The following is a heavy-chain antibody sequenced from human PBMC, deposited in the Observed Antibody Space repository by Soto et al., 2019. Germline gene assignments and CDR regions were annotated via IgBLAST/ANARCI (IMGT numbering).Heavy chain of an antibody. Sequence: GGSLRLSCAASGFTFSSYWMSWVRQAPGKGLEWVANIKQDGSEKYYVDSVKGRFTISRDNAKNSLYLQMNSLRAEDTAVYYCARDQRITIFGVVITYYMDVWAKGPRSPSP. CDR2: IKQDGSEK. CDR3: ARDQRITIFGVVITYYMDV. D-gene: IGHD3-3*01. V-gene: IGHV3-7*01. J-gene: IGHJ6*03. CDR1: GFTFSSYW.